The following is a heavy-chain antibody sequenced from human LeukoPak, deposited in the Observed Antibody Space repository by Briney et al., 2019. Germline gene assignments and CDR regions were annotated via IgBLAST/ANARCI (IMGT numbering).Heavy chain of an antibody. CDR1: GFTFSSYA. D-gene: IGHD6-19*01. CDR2: ITGSGGST. CDR3: AKERGGWYYDY. V-gene: IGHV3-23*01. J-gene: IGHJ4*02. Sequence: GSLRLSCAASGFTFSSYAMSWVRQAPGNGLEWVSAITGSGGSTYYADSVKGRFTISRDNSKDTLYLQMNSLRVEDTAVYYCAKERGGWYYDYWGQGTLVTVSS.